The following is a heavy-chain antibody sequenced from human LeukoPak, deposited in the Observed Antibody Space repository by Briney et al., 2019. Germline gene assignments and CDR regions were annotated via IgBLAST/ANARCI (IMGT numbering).Heavy chain of an antibody. CDR1: GYTFTGYY. CDR2: INPNSGGT. Sequence: ASVKVSCKASGYTFTGYYMHWVRQAPGQGLEWMGWINPNSGGTNYAQKFQGRVTMTRDTSIGTAYMELSRLRSDDTAVYYCARDLPEEYQLQHTQFDYWGQGTLVTVSS. V-gene: IGHV1-2*02. J-gene: IGHJ4*02. D-gene: IGHD2-2*01. CDR3: ARDLPEEYQLQHTQFDY.